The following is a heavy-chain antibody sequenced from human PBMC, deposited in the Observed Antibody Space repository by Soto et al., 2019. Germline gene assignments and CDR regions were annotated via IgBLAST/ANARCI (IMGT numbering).Heavy chain of an antibody. CDR1: GYTLTELS. CDR2: FDPEDGET. D-gene: IGHD3-10*01. CDR3: ARSPPYGPADY. Sequence: ASVKVSCKVSGYTLTELSMHWVRQAPGKGLEWMGGFDPEDGETIYAQKFQGRVTMTEDTSTDAAYMELSSVTAADTAVYYCARSPPYGPADYWGQGTLVTVSS. V-gene: IGHV1-24*01. J-gene: IGHJ4*02.